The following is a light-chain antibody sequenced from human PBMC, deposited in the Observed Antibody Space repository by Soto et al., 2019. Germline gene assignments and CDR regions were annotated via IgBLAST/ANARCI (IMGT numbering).Light chain of an antibody. Sequence: DIQMTQSPSTLSASVGDRVTITCRASQSISNWLAWYQQKPGKAPKLLIYKTSTLESGVPSRSSGSGSGTEFTLTITSLQPDDFATYHCQQYNSFPGTFGQGTKVEIK. V-gene: IGKV1-5*03. CDR2: KTS. CDR1: QSISNW. CDR3: QQYNSFPGT. J-gene: IGKJ1*01.